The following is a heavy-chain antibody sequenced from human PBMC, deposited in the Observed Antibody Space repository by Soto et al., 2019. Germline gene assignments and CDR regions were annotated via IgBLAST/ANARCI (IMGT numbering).Heavy chain of an antibody. V-gene: IGHV4-4*02. J-gene: IGHJ6*02. CDR1: GGSISSSNW. CDR3: ARRAERPRYDFWSGSQDYYGMDV. D-gene: IGHD3-3*01. CDR2: IYHSGST. Sequence: SETLCLTCAVSGGSISSSNWWRWVREPPGKGLEGIGEIYHSGSTNYNPSLKSRVTISVDKSKNQFSLKLSSVTAADTAVYYCARRAERPRYDFWSGSQDYYGMDVWGQGTTVTVSS.